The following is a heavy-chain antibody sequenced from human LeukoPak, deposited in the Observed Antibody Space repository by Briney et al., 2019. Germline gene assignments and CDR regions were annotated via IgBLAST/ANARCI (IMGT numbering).Heavy chain of an antibody. CDR2: ISYDGSNK. CDR1: GFTFSSYA. D-gene: IGHD6-19*01. V-gene: IGHV3-30*14. Sequence: PGGSLRLSCAASGFTFSSYAMHWVRQAPGKGLEWVAVISYDGSNKYYADSVKGRFTISRDNSKNALYLQMNSLRAEDTAVYYCATEAERPGYSSGVGFDYWGQGTLVTVSS. CDR3: ATEAERPGYSSGVGFDY. J-gene: IGHJ4*02.